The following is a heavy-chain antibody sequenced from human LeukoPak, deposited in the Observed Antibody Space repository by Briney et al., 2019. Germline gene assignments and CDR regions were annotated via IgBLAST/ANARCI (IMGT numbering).Heavy chain of an antibody. CDR1: GFTFSSYW. J-gene: IGHJ4*02. CDR2: IKQDGSER. CDR3: ARVDYYGSGSSGSAGDY. V-gene: IGHV3-7*01. D-gene: IGHD3-10*01. Sequence: GGSLRLSCAASGFTFSSYWMSWVRQAPGKGLEWVANIKQDGSERYYVDSVKGRFTISRDNAKNSLYLQMNSLRAEDTAVYYCARVDYYGSGSSGSAGDYWGQGTLVTVSS.